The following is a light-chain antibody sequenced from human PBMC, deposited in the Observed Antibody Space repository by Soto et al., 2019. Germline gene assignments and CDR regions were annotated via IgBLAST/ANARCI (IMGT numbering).Light chain of an antibody. V-gene: IGKV1-13*02. CDR1: HGISSA. J-gene: IGKJ4*01. Sequence: AVPVTQSPSSLSASVGDSVTITCRASHGISSALVWYQQKPGKPPKLLIYDASTLESGVPSRFSGSGYGTDFTLTISSLQPEDFATYYCQQFDSNPLTFGGGTKVEIK. CDR3: QQFDSNPLT. CDR2: DAS.